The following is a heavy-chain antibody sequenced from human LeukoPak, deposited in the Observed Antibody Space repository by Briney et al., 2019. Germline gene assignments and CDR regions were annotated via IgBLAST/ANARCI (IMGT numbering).Heavy chain of an antibody. CDR1: GFTFGSYA. CDR2: ISGGGGST. D-gene: IGHD6-13*01. V-gene: IGHV3-23*01. Sequence: PGGSLRLSCAASGFTFGSYAMSWVRQAPGKGLEWVSGISGGGGSTYYADSVKGRFTISRDNSKNTLYLQMNSLRAEDTAVYYCAKSSSWIFDYWGQGTLVTVSS. J-gene: IGHJ4*02. CDR3: AKSSSWIFDY.